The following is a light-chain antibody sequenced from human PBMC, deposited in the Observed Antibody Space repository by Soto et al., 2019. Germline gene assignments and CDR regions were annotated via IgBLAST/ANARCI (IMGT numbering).Light chain of an antibody. CDR1: QGVSSRF. Sequence: EIVFTQSPGTLSLSPGERATLSCRASQGVSSRFLAWDQQKPGQAPRRLMYGASSRATGIPYRFSGTGSGTDFTLTISRLEPEDFAVYYCQQYGSSPYTFGLGSKVDIK. CDR3: QQYGSSPYT. J-gene: IGKJ2*01. V-gene: IGKV3-20*01. CDR2: GAS.